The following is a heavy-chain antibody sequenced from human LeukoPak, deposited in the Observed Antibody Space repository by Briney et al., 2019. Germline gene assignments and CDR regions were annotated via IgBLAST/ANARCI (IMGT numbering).Heavy chain of an antibody. Sequence: GESLKISCKASGYNFNDFYIAWVRQVPGKGLERMGIIYPDDSDTTYSPSFQGQVTFSVDKSITTAYLQWSSLKASDSAMYYCARRRYYYDRSGYNYYYYGMDLWGQGTTVAVSS. CDR1: GYNFNDFY. V-gene: IGHV5-51*01. D-gene: IGHD3-22*01. CDR2: IYPDDSDT. J-gene: IGHJ6*02. CDR3: ARRRYYYDRSGYNYYYYGMDL.